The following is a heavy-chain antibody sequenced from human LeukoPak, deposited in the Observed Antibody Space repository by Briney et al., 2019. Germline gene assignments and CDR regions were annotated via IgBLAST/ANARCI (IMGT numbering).Heavy chain of an antibody. J-gene: IGHJ4*02. CDR1: GFTFSSYS. V-gene: IGHV3-21*01. CDR3: ARHADSGSSH. Sequence: PGGSLRLSCAASGFTFSSYSMNWVRQAPGKGLEWVSSISSSSSYIYYADSVKGRFTISRDNAKNTLYLQMNSLGAEDTAVYYCARHADSGSSHWGQGTLVTVSS. CDR2: ISSSSSYI. D-gene: IGHD6-6*01.